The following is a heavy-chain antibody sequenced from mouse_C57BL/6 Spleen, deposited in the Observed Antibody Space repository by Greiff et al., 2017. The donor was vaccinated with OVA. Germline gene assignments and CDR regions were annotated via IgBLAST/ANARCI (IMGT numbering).Heavy chain of an antibody. J-gene: IGHJ3*01. CDR2: IYPGDGDT. D-gene: IGHD2-4*01. V-gene: IGHV1-82*01. CDR3: ARGAYDYDISFAY. CDR1: GYAFSSSW. Sequence: VQLQQSGPELVKPGASVKISCKASGYAFSSSWMNWVKQRPGKGLEWIGRIYPGDGDTNYNGKFKGKATLTADKSSSTAYMQLSSLTSEDSAVYFCARGAYDYDISFAYWGQGTLVTVSA.